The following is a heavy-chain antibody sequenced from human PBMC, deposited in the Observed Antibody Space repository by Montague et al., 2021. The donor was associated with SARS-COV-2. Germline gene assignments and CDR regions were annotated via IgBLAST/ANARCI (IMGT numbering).Heavy chain of an antibody. CDR3: ARHITGSGNVFDI. CDR2: IFYSGST. CDR1: GGSISSYS. J-gene: IGHJ3*02. D-gene: IGHD3-10*01. V-gene: IGHV4-59*08. Sequence: SETLSLTCTVSGGSISSYSWSWIRQPPGKGLEWIGSIFYSGSTNYNPSLKSRVTISVDTSKNQFSLKLSSVTAADTAVYYCARHITGSGNVFDIWGQGTMVTVSS.